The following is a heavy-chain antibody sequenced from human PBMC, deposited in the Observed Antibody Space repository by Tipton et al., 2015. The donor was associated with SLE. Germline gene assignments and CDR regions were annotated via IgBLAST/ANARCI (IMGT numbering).Heavy chain of an antibody. CDR3: AKDISQVDAFDI. Sequence: QLVQSGGGVVQPGRSLRLSCAASGFTFSSYGMHWVRQAPGKGLEWVAVIWYDGSNKYYADSVKGRFTISRDNSKNTLYLQMNSLRAEDTAMYYCAKDISQVDAFDIWGQGTMVTVSS. J-gene: IGHJ3*02. CDR1: GFTFSSYG. CDR2: IWYDGSNK. D-gene: IGHD3-9*01. V-gene: IGHV3-30*18.